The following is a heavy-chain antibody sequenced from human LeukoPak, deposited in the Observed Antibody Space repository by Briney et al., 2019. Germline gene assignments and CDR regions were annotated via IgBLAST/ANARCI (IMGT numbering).Heavy chain of an antibody. V-gene: IGHV1-2*02. J-gene: IGHJ4*02. CDR2: INPNSGGT. Sequence: ASVKVSCKASGYTFTGYYIHWVRQAPGQGLEWMGWINPNSGGTNYAQKFQGRVTMTRDTSISTAYMDLSRLRSDDTAVYYCARGEEMATMFDYWGQGTLVTVSS. CDR1: GYTFTGYY. CDR3: ARGEEMATMFDY. D-gene: IGHD5-24*01.